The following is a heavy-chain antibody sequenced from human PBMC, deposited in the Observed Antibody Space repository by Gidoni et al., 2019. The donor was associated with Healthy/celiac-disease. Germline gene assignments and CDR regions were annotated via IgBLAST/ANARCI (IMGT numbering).Heavy chain of an antibody. Sequence: QVQLQESGPGLVKPWESLSLTCTVPGGPISSYYWSWIRQPPGKGLGWIGYIYYSGSTNYNPSLTSRVTISVDTSKNQFSLKLSSVTTADTAVYYCARGSAIFGNDAFDIWGQGTMVTVSS. CDR3: ARGSAIFGNDAFDI. D-gene: IGHD3-3*01. CDR1: GGPISSYY. J-gene: IGHJ3*02. CDR2: IYYSGST. V-gene: IGHV4-59*01.